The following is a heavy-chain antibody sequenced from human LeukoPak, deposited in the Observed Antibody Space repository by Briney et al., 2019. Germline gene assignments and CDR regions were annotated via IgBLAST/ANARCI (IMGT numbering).Heavy chain of an antibody. Sequence: ASVKVSCKISGYTASESYIHWLRQAPGKGLEWMGGFDPESGKTLYAQKLQGRVRMTEDTSADTGYMELSSLRSDDTAVYYCTIRKGDPMRGHWFDPWGQGTLVTVPS. CDR1: GYTASESY. D-gene: IGHD2-21*02. CDR3: TIRKGDPMRGHWFDP. J-gene: IGHJ5*02. V-gene: IGHV1-24*01. CDR2: FDPESGKT.